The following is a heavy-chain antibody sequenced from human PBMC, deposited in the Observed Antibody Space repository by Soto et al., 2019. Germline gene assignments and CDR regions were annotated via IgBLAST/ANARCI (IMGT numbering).Heavy chain of an antibody. J-gene: IGHJ4*02. V-gene: IGHV3-23*01. CDR2: LSGSGGST. Sequence: SLRLSCAASGFTFSSYAMNCVRQATGKRLEWVSALSGSGGSTYYADSVKGRFTISRDNSKNTLYLQMNSLRDEDTAVYYCATGDCSGTSCYIGYYFDYWGQGTLVTISS. CDR3: ATGDCSGTSCYIGYYFDY. CDR1: GFTFSSYA. D-gene: IGHD2-2*02.